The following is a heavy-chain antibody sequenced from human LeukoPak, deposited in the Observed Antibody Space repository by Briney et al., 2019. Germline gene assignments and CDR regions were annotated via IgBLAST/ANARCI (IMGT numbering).Heavy chain of an antibody. J-gene: IGHJ5*02. V-gene: IGHV3-21*01. D-gene: IGHD1-26*01. CDR2: ISSSSCYI. Sequence: PGGSLRLSCAASGFTFSSYSMNWVRQAPGKGLEWVSSISSSSCYIYYADSVKGRFTISRDNAKNSLYLQMNSLRAEDTAVYYCARDLVGATGRYDPWGQGTLVTVSS. CDR3: ARDLVGATGRYDP. CDR1: GFTFSSYS.